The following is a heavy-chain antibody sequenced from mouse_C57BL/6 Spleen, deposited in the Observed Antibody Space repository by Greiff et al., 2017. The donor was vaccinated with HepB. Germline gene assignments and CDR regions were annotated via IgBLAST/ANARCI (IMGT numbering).Heavy chain of an antibody. D-gene: IGHD1-3*01. V-gene: IGHV5-17*01. CDR3: ARYKRYAMDY. CDR2: ISSGSSTI. Sequence: EVKVVESGGGLVKPGGSLKLSCAASGFTFSDYGMHWVRQAPEKGLEWVAYISSGSSTIYYADTVKGRFTISRDNAKNTLFLQMTSLRSEDTAMYYCARYKRYAMDYWGQGTSVTVSS. CDR1: GFTFSDYG. J-gene: IGHJ4*01.